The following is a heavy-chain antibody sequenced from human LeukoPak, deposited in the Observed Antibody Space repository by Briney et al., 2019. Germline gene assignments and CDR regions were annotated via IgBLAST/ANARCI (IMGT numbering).Heavy chain of an antibody. D-gene: IGHD5-18*01. Sequence: PGGSLRLSCAASGFIFSTYAMSWVRQGPGKGLEWVSSISGSGGSTYYADSVKGRFTISRDNSKNTLYLQMNSLRAEDTAVYYCAKDRRDSYGYFSDYWGQGTLVTVSS. V-gene: IGHV3-23*01. CDR2: ISGSGGST. CDR3: AKDRRDSYGYFSDY. J-gene: IGHJ4*02. CDR1: GFIFSTYA.